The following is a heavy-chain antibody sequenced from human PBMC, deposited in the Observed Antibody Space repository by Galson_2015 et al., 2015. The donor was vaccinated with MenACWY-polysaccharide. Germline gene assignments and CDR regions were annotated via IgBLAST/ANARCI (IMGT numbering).Heavy chain of an antibody. V-gene: IGHV3-33*05. D-gene: IGHD2-15*01. CDR3: AREGSRIVFHAFDT. J-gene: IGHJ3*02. Sequence: SLRLSCAASGSRFSYSGMHRVRQAPGKGLEWVAVIQNDGSEIVYADSVKGRFTISRDNSKNTVFLEMNTLGAEDTAVYYCAREGSRIVFHAFDTWGQGTMVTVSS. CDR1: GSRFSYSG. CDR2: IQNDGSEI.